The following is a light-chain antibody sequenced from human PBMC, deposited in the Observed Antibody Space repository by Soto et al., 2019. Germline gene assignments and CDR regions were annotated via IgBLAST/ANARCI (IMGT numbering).Light chain of an antibody. J-gene: IGLJ3*02. Sequence: QSVLTQPASVSGSPGQSITISCTGTSSDVGGYYYVSWYQQYPGKAPKLMIYEVTNRPSGVSDRFSGSKSGNTASLTISGLLADDEADYYCASYSSTSTLEVFGGGTKLTVL. V-gene: IGLV2-14*01. CDR2: EVT. CDR1: SSDVGGYYY. CDR3: ASYSSTSTLEV.